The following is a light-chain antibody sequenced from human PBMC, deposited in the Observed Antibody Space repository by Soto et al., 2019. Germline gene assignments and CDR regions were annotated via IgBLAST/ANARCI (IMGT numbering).Light chain of an antibody. CDR1: QSISSY. Sequence: IQMTQSPSSLSASVGDRGTLTCQASQSISSYLNWYQQKPGKAPKLLIYDASSSESGVPSRFSGSGSGTEFTLTISSLQPDDFATYYCQQYNSYPLTFGGGTKVDIK. CDR3: QQYNSYPLT. V-gene: IGKV1-5*01. J-gene: IGKJ4*01. CDR2: DAS.